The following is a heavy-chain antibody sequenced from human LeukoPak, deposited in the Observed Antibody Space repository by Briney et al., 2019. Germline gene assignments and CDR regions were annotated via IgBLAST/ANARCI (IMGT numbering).Heavy chain of an antibody. D-gene: IGHD3-22*01. CDR3: ARGHYDSSGYYYDY. V-gene: IGHV4-59*01. CDR2: IYYSGST. CDR1: GGSISSYY. Sequence: PSETLSLTCTVSGGSISSYYWSWIRQPPGKGLEWIGYIYYSGSTNYNPSLKSRVTISVDTSKNQFSLKLSSVTAADTAVYYCARGHYDSSGYYYDYWGQGTLVTVSS. J-gene: IGHJ4*02.